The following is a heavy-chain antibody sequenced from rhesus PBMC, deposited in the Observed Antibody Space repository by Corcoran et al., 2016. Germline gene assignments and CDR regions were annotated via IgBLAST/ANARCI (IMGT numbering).Heavy chain of an antibody. J-gene: IGHJ3*01. CDR3: AKDGLLNAFDF. CDR2: IPYCGTT. V-gene: IGHV4-122*02. Sequence: QVQLQESGPGLVTPSETLSLTCVVSGYSIRSASYWCWIRPPPGKGLEWIGNIPYCGTTIYNPATQSRVAIPIDTAKNQFSLKLTSVTAADTAVYFCAKDGLLNAFDFWGQGLRVTVSS. CDR1: GYSIRSASY.